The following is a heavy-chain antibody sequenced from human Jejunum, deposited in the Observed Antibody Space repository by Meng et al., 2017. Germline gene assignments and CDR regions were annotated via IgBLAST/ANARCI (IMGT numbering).Heavy chain of an antibody. CDR2: ISYDGNSK. V-gene: IGHV3-33*06. CDR3: TKASGSGSYLIDY. D-gene: IGHD3-10*01. Sequence: GESLKISCVASTFTFTGNAMHWVRQAPGKGLEWVALISYDGNSKHYVDSVKGRFTISRDNSKNTLYLQMNSLRDEDTAVYYCTKASGSGSYLIDYWGQGTLVTVSS. J-gene: IGHJ4*02. CDR1: TFTFTGNA.